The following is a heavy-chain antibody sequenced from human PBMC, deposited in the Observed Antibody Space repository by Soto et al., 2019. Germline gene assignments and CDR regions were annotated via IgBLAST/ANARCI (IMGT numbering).Heavy chain of an antibody. CDR1: GFTFRHVW. CDR3: ATEGPMSSASDWADYFEY. CDR2: IKRKSDDETT. Sequence: EVQLVESGGGLWEPGGSLRLSCAGSGFTFRHVWMTWVRQPPGKGLEWVARIKRKSDDETTDYAAAVKGRFIISRDDSTNTLYLQINSLRTEDTAVYFCATEGPMSSASDWADYFEYWGQGTLVNVSS. V-gene: IGHV3-15*01. J-gene: IGHJ4*02. D-gene: IGHD6-19*01.